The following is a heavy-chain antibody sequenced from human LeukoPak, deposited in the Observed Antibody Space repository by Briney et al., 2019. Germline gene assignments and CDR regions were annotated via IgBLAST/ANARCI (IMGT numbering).Heavy chain of an antibody. V-gene: IGHV3-21*01. CDR2: ITTRNNI. CDR3: ATDPGSGDY. CDR1: GFTFSSYS. D-gene: IGHD6-19*01. J-gene: IGHJ4*02. Sequence: GGSLRLSCAASGFTFSSYSMNWVRQAPGKGLEWVSSITTRNNIFYADSVKGRSTISRDSALNSLYLQMNSLRADDTAVYYCATDPGSGDYWGQGTLVTVSS.